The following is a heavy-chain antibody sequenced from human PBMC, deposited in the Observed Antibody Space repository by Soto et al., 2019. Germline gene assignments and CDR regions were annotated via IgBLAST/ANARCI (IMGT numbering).Heavy chain of an antibody. CDR2: IYYSGST. D-gene: IGHD1-1*01. CDR3: ASVLEINYYYGMDV. CDR1: GGSVSSGSYY. Sequence: PSETLSLTCTVSGGSVSSGSYYWSWIRQPPGKGLEWIGYIYYSGSTSYNPSLKSRVTISVDTSKSQFSLKLSSVTAADTAVYYCASVLEINYYYGMDVWGQGTTVTVSS. J-gene: IGHJ6*02. V-gene: IGHV4-61*01.